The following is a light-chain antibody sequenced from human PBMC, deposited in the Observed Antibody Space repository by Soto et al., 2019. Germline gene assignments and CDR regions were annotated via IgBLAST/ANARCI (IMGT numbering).Light chain of an antibody. CDR1: QSVSSY. V-gene: IGKV3-11*01. CDR3: QQRSNWPGT. CDR2: DAS. J-gene: IGKJ1*01. Sequence: DIVLTQSPATLSFSPGERATLSCRASQSVSSYLAWYQQKPGQAPRLLIYDASNRATGIPARFSGSGSGTDFTLTISSLEPEDVAVYYCQQRSNWPGTFGQGTKVEIK.